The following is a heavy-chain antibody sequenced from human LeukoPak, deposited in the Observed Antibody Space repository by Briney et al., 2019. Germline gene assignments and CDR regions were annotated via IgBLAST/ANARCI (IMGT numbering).Heavy chain of an antibody. D-gene: IGHD5-18*01. J-gene: IGHJ4*02. CDR1: GFIVSGNY. CDR3: ARENGHIYGYVFFDY. V-gene: IGHV3-53*01. Sequence: GGSLRLSCTASGFIVSGNYVSWVRQAPGKGLEWVSVIYSSGRTYYADSVKGRFTISRDNSKNTVYLQMNSLRAEDTAVYYCARENGHIYGYVFFDYWGQGTLVTVSS. CDR2: IYSSGRT.